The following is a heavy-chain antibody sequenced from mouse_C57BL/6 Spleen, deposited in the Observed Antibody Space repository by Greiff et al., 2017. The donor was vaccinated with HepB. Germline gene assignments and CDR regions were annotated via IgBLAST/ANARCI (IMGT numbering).Heavy chain of an antibody. Sequence: QVQLQQPVAELVMPGASVKLSCKASGYTFTSYWMHWVKQRPGQGLEWIGKIDPSDSYTNYNQKFKGKTTLTVDKSSTTAYVQLSSLTSEDSAVYYCARDSPGSGCVGYFDYWGQGTTLTVSS. CDR1: GYTFTSYW. CDR3: ARDSPGSGCVGYFDY. D-gene: IGHD3-2*02. J-gene: IGHJ2*01. V-gene: IGHV1-69*01. CDR2: IDPSDSYT.